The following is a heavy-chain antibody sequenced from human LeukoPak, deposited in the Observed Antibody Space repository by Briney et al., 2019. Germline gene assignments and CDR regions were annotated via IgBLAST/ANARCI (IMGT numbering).Heavy chain of an antibody. CDR1: GYTFSSFG. D-gene: IGHD2-2*01. J-gene: IGHJ5*02. V-gene: IGHV1-18*01. Sequence: ASVKVSCKTSGYTFSSFGITWVRQAPGQGPEWMGWIKIGEGNTHYAQKFQDRVSMTTDTSTGTAYMELRSLRSDDTAVYYCAREGSTRFDPWGQGTLVTVSS. CDR3: AREGSTRFDP. CDR2: IKIGEGNT.